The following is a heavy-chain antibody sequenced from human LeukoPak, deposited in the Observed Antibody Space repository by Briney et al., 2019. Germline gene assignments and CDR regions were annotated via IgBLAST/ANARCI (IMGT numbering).Heavy chain of an antibody. CDR2: IISSISYI. CDR3: ASLDY. Sequence: GALRLSFAASGFTFISYSMNWVRQAPGKGLEWVSSIISSISYIYYADSVKARFTISRDNSKNTVYLEMNSLRAEDTAVYYCASLDYWGRGTPVTVSS. CDR1: GFTFISYS. V-gene: IGHV3-21*01. J-gene: IGHJ4*02.